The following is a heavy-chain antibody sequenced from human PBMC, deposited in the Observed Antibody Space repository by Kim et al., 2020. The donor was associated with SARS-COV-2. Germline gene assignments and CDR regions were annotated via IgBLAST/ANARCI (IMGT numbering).Heavy chain of an antibody. CDR3: ARELGYCSGGSCYPGILDY. CDR1: GGSISSYY. J-gene: IGHJ4*02. V-gene: IGHV4-59*01. CDR2: IYYSGST. D-gene: IGHD2-15*01. Sequence: SETLSLTCTVSGGSISSYYWSWIRQPPGKGLEWIGYIYYSGSTNYNPSLKSRVTISVDTSKNQFSLKLSSVTAADTAVYYCARELGYCSGGSCYPGILDYWGQGTLVTVSS.